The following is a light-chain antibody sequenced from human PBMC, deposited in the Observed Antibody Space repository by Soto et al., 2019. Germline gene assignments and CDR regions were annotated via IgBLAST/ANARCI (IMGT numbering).Light chain of an antibody. V-gene: IGKV3-15*01. CDR2: AAS. J-gene: IGKJ1*01. CDR3: QQYNNWPPWT. CDR1: QSVGGN. Sequence: EIVMTQSPATLSVSPGERATLSCRASQSVGGNLAWYQQKPGQPPRLLIYAASSRPTGIPARFSGSGSGTESTLTISSLQSEDFAVYYCQQYNNWPPWTFGQGTKVEIK.